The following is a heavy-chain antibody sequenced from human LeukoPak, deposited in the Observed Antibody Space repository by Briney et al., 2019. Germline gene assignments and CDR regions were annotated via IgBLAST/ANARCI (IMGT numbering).Heavy chain of an antibody. CDR1: GCSISTYT. CDR2: IYGSYRAT. J-gene: IGHJ4*02. CDR3: AKDKGPDNRWNFDY. Sequence: PWESLTLACAASGCSISTYTKSWVRQPPPRGQELVASIYGSYRATALYSESVKGRFSISRDNSENTVYLQMDSLRAEDTAVYYCAKDKGPDNRWNFDYWGQGALVTVSS. D-gene: IGHD1-1*01. V-gene: IGHV3-23*01.